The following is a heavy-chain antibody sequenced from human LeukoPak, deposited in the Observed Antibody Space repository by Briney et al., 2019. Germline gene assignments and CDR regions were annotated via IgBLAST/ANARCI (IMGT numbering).Heavy chain of an antibody. CDR3: AKSYNYGSGSYYNHFDS. CDR2: VSGSGDST. Sequence: PGGSLRLSCAASGLTFSSYAMSWVRQAPGKGLEWVSTVSGSGDSTYYADSVKGRFTLSRDNSKNTLSLQMNSLRAEDTALYYCAKSYNYGSGSYYNHFDSWGQGTLVTVSS. V-gene: IGHV3-23*01. J-gene: IGHJ4*02. CDR1: GLTFSSYA. D-gene: IGHD3-10*01.